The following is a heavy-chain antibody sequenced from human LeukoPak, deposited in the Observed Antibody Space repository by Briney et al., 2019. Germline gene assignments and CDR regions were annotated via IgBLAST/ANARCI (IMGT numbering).Heavy chain of an antibody. CDR2: IFGSGDST. CDR3: ARFAAGGSYYYYMDV. J-gene: IGHJ6*03. CDR1: GFTFGSYG. D-gene: IGHD3-10*01. Sequence: GGSLRLSCAASGFTFGSYGMSWVRQAPGKGLEWVSVIFGSGDSTYYADSVKGRFTISRDNAKNSLYLQMNSLRADDTAVYYCARFAAGGSYYYYMDVWGKGTTVTVSS. V-gene: IGHV3-23*01.